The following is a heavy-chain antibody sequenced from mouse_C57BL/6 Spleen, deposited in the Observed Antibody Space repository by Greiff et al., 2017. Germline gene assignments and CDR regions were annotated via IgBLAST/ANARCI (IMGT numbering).Heavy chain of an antibody. CDR1: GFTFSSYA. Sequence: EVQLVESGGGLVKPGGSLKLSCAASGFTFSSYAMSWVRQTPEKRLEWVATISDGGSYTSYPDNVKGRFTISRDNAKNNLYLQMSHLKSEDTAMYYCARGGDYFYAMDYWGQGTSVTVSS. J-gene: IGHJ4*01. D-gene: IGHD2-13*01. V-gene: IGHV5-4*01. CDR2: ISDGGSYT. CDR3: ARGGDYFYAMDY.